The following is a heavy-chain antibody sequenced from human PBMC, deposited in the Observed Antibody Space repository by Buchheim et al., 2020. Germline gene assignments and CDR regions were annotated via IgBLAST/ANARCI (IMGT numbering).Heavy chain of an antibody. CDR3: ARIGYSSSSIDY. CDR2: IKQDGSVK. D-gene: IGHD6-13*01. V-gene: IGHV3-7*01. J-gene: IGHJ4*02. Sequence: EVQLVESGGGLVQPGGSLRLSCAASGFTFSSYEMNWVRQAPGKGLEWVANIKQDGSVKYYVDSVKGRFTISRDNTKNSLFVQMESLRDEDTAVYYCARIGYSSSSIDYWGQGTL. CDR1: GFTFSSYE.